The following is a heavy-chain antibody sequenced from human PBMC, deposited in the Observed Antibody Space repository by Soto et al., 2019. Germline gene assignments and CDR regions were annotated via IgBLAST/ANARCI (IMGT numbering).Heavy chain of an antibody. J-gene: IGHJ6*02. D-gene: IGHD6-13*01. V-gene: IGHV5-51*01. CDR1: GYSFTSYW. CDR3: ARRGVAAAGKQNGMDV. Sequence: GESLKISCKGSGYSFTSYWIGWVRQMPGKGLEWMGIIYPGDSDTRYSPSFQGQVTISADKSISTAYLQWSSLKAADTAMYYCARRGVAAAGKQNGMDVWGQGTTVTVSS. CDR2: IYPGDSDT.